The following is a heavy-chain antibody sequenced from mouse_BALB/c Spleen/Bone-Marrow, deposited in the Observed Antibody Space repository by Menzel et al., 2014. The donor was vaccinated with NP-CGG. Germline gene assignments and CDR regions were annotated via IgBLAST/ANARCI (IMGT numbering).Heavy chain of an antibody. CDR1: GYTFXSYW. D-gene: IGHD2-1*01. Sequence: VKLMESGAELVKPGASVKLSCKASGYTFXSYWMHWVKQRPGQGLEWIGEINPSNGRTNYNEKFKSKATLTVDKSSSTAYMQLSSLTSEDSAVYYCARCYYGNYFDYWGQGTTLTVSS. J-gene: IGHJ2*01. CDR2: INPSNGRT. V-gene: IGHV1S81*02. CDR3: ARCYYGNYFDY.